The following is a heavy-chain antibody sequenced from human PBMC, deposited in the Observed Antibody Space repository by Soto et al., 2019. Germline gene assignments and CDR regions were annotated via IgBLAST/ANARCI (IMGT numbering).Heavy chain of an antibody. V-gene: IGHV4-39*07. CDR1: GGSISGSRYY. Sequence: SETLSLTCTVSGGSISGSRYYWGWIRQPPGKGLEWIGTIYYSGAAYYNPSLKSRVTISVDTSKNQFSLKLSSVTAADTAVYYCARDKITGLFDYWGQGTLVTVSS. D-gene: IGHD2-8*02. CDR2: IYYSGAA. J-gene: IGHJ4*02. CDR3: ARDKITGLFDY.